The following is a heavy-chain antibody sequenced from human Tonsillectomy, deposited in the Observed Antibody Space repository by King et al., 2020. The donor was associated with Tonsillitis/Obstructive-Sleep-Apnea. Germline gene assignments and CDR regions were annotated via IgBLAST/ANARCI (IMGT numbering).Heavy chain of an antibody. CDR3: ARNRRADAFDI. V-gene: IGHV1-46*01. Sequence: QLVQSGAEVKKPGASVKVSCKASGYTFTNYYMHWVRQAPGQGLEWMGIINPSGGSTSYAQKIQGRVTMTRDTSTSTVYMELSSLRSEDTAVYYCARNRRADAFDIWGQGTMVTVSS. J-gene: IGHJ3*02. CDR1: GYTFTNYY. CDR2: INPSGGST. D-gene: IGHD1-14*01.